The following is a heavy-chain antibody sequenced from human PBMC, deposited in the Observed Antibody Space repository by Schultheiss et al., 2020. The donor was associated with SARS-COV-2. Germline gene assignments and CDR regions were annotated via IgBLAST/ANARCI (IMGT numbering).Heavy chain of an antibody. CDR3: ARGLRGVVVVPAARIPLDY. CDR1: GGSISSYY. V-gene: IGHV4-59*12. D-gene: IGHD2-2*01. CDR2: IYYGGST. Sequence: SETLSLTCTVSGGSISSYYWSWIRQPPGKGLEWIGYIYYGGSTNYNPSFKSRVTISVDTSKNQFSLKLSSVTAADTAVYYCARGLRGVVVVPAARIPLDYWGQGTLVTVSS. J-gene: IGHJ4*02.